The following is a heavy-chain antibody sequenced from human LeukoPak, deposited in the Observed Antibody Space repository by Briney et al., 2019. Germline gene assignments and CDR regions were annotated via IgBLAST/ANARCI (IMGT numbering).Heavy chain of an antibody. V-gene: IGHV3-48*01. CDR2: ISRSGTVI. Sequence: GGSLRLSCEVSGFTFNSESMNWVRQAPGKGLEWVSYISRSGTVIFYADSVRGRFTVSRDNAKNSLYLQLNSLRVEDTAVYYCVSSGHGGEWFFATWGQGTPVTVSS. D-gene: IGHD3-3*01. CDR3: VSSGHGGEWFFAT. CDR1: GFTFNSES. J-gene: IGHJ4*02.